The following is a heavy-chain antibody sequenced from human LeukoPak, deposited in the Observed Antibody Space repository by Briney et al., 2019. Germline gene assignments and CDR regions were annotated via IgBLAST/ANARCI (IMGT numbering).Heavy chain of an antibody. J-gene: IGHJ4*02. D-gene: IGHD1-26*01. Sequence: PSETLSLTCTVSGGSISSSTHYWGWIRQPPGKGLEWIGSIYYSGSTYYNPSLKSRVTISVDTSKNQFSLKLNSVTAADTAMYYCATTTIRLGYWGQGTLVTVSS. V-gene: IGHV4-39*07. CDR2: IYYSGST. CDR3: ATTTIRLGY. CDR1: GGSISSSTHY.